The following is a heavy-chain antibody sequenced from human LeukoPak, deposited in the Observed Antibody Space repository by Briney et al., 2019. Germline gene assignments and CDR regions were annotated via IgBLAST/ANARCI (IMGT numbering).Heavy chain of an antibody. D-gene: IGHD6-19*01. J-gene: IGHJ4*02. Sequence: GSLRLSCAASGFTFSSYAMSWVRQAPGKGLEWVSAISGSGGSTYYADSVKGRFTISRDNSKNTLYLQMNSLRAEDTAVYYCAKLDIVAVAGTSPFDYWGQGTLVTVSS. CDR1: GFTFSSYA. CDR2: ISGSGGST. V-gene: IGHV3-23*01. CDR3: AKLDIVAVAGTSPFDY.